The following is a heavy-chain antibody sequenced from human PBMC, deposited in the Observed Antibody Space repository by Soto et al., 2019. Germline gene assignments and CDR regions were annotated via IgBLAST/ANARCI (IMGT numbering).Heavy chain of an antibody. CDR3: ARDFKKGSYLDY. CDR1: GFTFRTHG. V-gene: IGHV3-33*08. J-gene: IGHJ4*02. CDR2: IWYDENNK. Sequence: QVQLVESGGGVVQPGGSLRLSCTGSGFTFRTHGFHWVRQAPGKGLEWVALIWYDENNKNYADSVKGRFTISRDNSQNTLYLQINSLRAEDTAVYYCARDFKKGSYLDYWGQASLVTVSS. D-gene: IGHD3-10*01.